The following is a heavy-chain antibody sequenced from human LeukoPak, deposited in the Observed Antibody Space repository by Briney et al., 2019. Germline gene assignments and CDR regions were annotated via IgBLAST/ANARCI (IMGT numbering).Heavy chain of an antibody. Sequence: SETLSLTCNVSGASISTSSYHWVWIRQPPGQGLEWIGSIYISGSTHYNWSLQSRITISMDTSTNQFSLKLTSVTAADTAIYYCGREGSIAGRRWVDPWGRGTLVTVSS. CDR2: IYISGST. CDR3: GREGSIAGRRWVDP. CDR1: GASISTSSYH. V-gene: IGHV4-39*07. J-gene: IGHJ5*02. D-gene: IGHD3-10*01.